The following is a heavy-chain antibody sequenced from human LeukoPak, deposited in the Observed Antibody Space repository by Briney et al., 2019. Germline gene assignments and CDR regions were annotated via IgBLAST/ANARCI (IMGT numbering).Heavy chain of an antibody. CDR3: ARSLPYGSGSYFAPYYMDV. CDR2: INHSGST. CDR1: GGSFSGYY. Sequence: SETLSLTCAVYGGSFSGYYWSWIRQPPGKGLEWIGEINHSGSTNYNPSLKSRVTISVDTSKNQFSLKLSSVTAADTAVYYCARSLPYGSGSYFAPYYMDVWGKGTTVTVSS. J-gene: IGHJ6*03. D-gene: IGHD3-10*01. V-gene: IGHV4-34*01.